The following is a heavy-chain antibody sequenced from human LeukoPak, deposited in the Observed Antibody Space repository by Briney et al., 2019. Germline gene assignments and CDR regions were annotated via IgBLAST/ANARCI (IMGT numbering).Heavy chain of an antibody. Sequence: ETLSLTCAVYGGSFSGYYWSWIRQPPGKGLEWVANIKQDGSEKYYVDSVKGRFTISRDNAKNSLYLQMNSLRAEDTAVYYCAREGSAAIFDWFGPWGQGTLVTVSS. CDR3: AREGSAAIFDWFGP. CDR1: GGSFSGYY. V-gene: IGHV3-7*01. D-gene: IGHD2-2*02. J-gene: IGHJ5*02. CDR2: IKQDGSEK.